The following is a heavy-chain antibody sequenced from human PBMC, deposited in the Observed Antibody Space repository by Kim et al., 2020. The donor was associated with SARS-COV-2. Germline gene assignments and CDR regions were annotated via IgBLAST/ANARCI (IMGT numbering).Heavy chain of an antibody. CDR2: IRADNGYT. J-gene: IGHJ4*02. CDR1: GHSFTRPYTY. Sequence: ASVKVSCKASGHSFTRPYTYIHWVRQAPGQVLEWMGWIRADNGYTLYARKFKDRVTMTTDTSLSTVHLGLNRLTSGDTGVYYCAQSGTGRPVAGLWGQGT. V-gene: IGHV1-18*04. D-gene: IGHD1-1*01. CDR3: AQSGTGRPVAGL.